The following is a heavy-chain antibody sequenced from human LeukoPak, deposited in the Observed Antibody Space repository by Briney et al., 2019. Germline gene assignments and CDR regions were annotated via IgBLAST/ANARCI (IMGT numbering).Heavy chain of an antibody. J-gene: IGHJ3*02. CDR1: GYTFTSYG. V-gene: IGHV1-18*01. Sequence: ASVKVSCKASGYTFTSYGISWVRQAPGQGLEWMGWISAYNGNTNYAQKLQGRVTITTDTSTSTAYMELRSLRSDDTAVYYCARQDTYYDFWSGSEAFDIWGQGTMVTVSS. CDR3: ARQDTYYDFWSGSEAFDI. CDR2: ISAYNGNT. D-gene: IGHD3-3*01.